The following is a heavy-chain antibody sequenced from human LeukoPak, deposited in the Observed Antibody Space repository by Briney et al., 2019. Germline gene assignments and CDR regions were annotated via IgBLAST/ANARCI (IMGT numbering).Heavy chain of an antibody. V-gene: IGHV4-59*12. Sequence: PETLSLTCTVSGGSISSYYWSWIRQPAGKGLEWIGYIYYSGSTNYNPSLKSRVTISVDTSKNQFSLKLSSVTAADTAVYYCARERDPVTLHPWGQGTLVTVSS. J-gene: IGHJ5*02. CDR3: ARERDPVTLHP. CDR1: GGSISSYY. CDR2: IYYSGST. D-gene: IGHD3-16*01.